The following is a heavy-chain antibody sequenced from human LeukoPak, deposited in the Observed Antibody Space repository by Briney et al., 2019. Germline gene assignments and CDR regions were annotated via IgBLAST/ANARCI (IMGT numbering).Heavy chain of an antibody. D-gene: IGHD1-1*01. J-gene: IGHJ3*02. CDR2: ISSSSSYI. V-gene: IGHV3-21*01. CDR1: GFTLRNTW. CDR3: ARDTQYNWNDEDAFDI. Sequence: PGGSLRLSCAASGFTLRNTWMAWVRQAPGKGLEWVSSISSSSSYIYYADSVKGRFTISRDNAKNSLYLQMNSLRAEDTAVYYCARDTQYNWNDEDAFDIWGQGTMVTVSS.